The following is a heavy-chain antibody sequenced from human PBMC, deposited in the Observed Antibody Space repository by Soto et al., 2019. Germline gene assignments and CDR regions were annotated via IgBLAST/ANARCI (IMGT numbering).Heavy chain of an antibody. V-gene: IGHV2-5*02. J-gene: IGHJ5*01. Sequence: QITLKESGPTLVKPTQTLTLTCTFSGFSFSINGVAVGWIRQPPGQALEWLALIYWDDDQRYNPSLKNRLTITKGTSRNQVVLTITNMDPVDTATYYCAHKRDVSRGFKSWGQGTLVTVSS. CDR3: AHKRDVSRGFKS. CDR1: GFSFSINGVA. CDR2: IYWDDDQ.